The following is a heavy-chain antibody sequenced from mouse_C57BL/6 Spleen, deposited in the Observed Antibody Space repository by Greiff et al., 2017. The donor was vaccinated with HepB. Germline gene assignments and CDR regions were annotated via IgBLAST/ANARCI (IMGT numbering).Heavy chain of an antibody. CDR1: GYTFTDYY. CDR2: IFPGSGST. D-gene: IGHD1-1*01. Sequence: QVQLQQSGPELVKPGASVKISCKASGYTFTDYYINWVKQRPGQGLEWIGWIFPGSGSTYYNEKFKGKATLTVDKSSSTAYMLLSSLTSEDSAVYFCARSGGSSYKRYYFDYWGQGTTLTVSS. J-gene: IGHJ2*01. CDR3: ARSGGSSYKRYYFDY. V-gene: IGHV1-75*01.